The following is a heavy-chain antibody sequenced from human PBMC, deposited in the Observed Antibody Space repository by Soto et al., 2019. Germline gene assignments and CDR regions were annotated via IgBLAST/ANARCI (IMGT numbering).Heavy chain of an antibody. CDR2: INPNSGGT. V-gene: IGHV1-2*02. CDR1: GYTFTGYY. CDR3: ARGQGADYYYYGMDV. Sequence: QVQLVQSGAEVKKPGASVKVSCKASGYTFTGYYMHWVRQAPGQGLEWMGWINPNSGGTNYAQKFQGRVTMTRDTSISTAYMELSRLRSEDTAVYYCARGQGADYYYYGMDVWGQGTTVTVSS. J-gene: IGHJ6*02.